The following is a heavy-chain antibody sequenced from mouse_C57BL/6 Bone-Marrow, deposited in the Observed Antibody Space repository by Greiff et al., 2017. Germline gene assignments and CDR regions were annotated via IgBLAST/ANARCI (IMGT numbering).Heavy chain of an antibody. D-gene: IGHD2-4*01. J-gene: IGHJ4*01. V-gene: IGHV1-49*01. CDR1: YFAFMASA. CDR2: FTMYSDAT. Sequence: LQQPGTELVKPGASVKLSCKASYFAFMASAMHWVKHSPGHGLEWIGYFTMYSDATEYSENFKGTATLTVNTSSSTAYMALSSLTSADSAVYYCARSVDCFYAMDYWGQGTSVTVSS. CDR3: ARSVDCFYAMDY.